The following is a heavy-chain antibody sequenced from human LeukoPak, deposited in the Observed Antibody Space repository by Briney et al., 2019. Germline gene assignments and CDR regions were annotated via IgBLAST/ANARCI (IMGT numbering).Heavy chain of an antibody. V-gene: IGHV3-7*01. J-gene: IGHJ4*02. CDR3: ARGSDILTGPLWY. D-gene: IGHD3-9*01. Sequence: GGSLRLSCAASGFIFGSYWMNWVRQAPGKGLEWVANIKQGGSEKYYVDSVKGRFTISRDNAKNSLYLQMNSLRAEDTAVYYCARGSDILTGPLWYWGQGTLVTVSS. CDR2: IKQGGSEK. CDR1: GFIFGSYW.